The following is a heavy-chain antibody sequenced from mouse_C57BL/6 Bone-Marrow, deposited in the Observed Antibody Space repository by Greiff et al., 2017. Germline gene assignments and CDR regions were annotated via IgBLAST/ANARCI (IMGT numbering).Heavy chain of an antibody. CDR2: IDPSDSET. V-gene: IGHV1-52*01. CDR3: ARGPYYAMDY. Sequence: VQLQQPGAELVRPGSSVKLSCKASGYTFTSYWMHWVKQRPIQGLEWIGNIDPSDSETHYNQKFKDKATLTVDKSSSPAYMQLSSLTSEDSAVYNCARGPYYAMDYWGQGTSVTVSS. J-gene: IGHJ4*01. CDR1: GYTFTSYW.